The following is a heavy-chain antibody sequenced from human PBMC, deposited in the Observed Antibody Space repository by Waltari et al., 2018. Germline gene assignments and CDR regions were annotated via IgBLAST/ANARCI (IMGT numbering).Heavy chain of an antibody. CDR1: GFTFSNFG. CDR3: AKDAFGNTYLDF. Sequence: QVYLVESGGGVVQPGGSLRLSCTTSGFTFSNFGMHWVRQAPGKGLVWVACIWLDGSDKFYADSVRGRFTISRDNSARTLYLDMDSLRLDDTAMYYCAKDAFGNTYLDFWGQGTLVTVSS. V-gene: IGHV3-30*02. J-gene: IGHJ4*02. CDR2: IWLDGSDK. D-gene: IGHD2-2*02.